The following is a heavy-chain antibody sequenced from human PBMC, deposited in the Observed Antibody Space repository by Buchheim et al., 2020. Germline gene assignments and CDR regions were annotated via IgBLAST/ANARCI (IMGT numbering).Heavy chain of an antibody. CDR1: GFTFSNAW. Sequence: EVQLVESGGGLVKPGGSLRLSCAASGFTFSNAWMSWVRQAPGKGLEWVGRIKSKTDGGTTDYAAPVKGRFTISRDDSKNTLYLQMNSLKTEDTAVYYCTTDPGSLNRGYSGSRRGSFDYWGQGTL. D-gene: IGHD5-12*01. CDR3: TTDPGSLNRGYSGSRRGSFDY. CDR2: IKSKTDGGTT. J-gene: IGHJ4*02. V-gene: IGHV3-15*01.